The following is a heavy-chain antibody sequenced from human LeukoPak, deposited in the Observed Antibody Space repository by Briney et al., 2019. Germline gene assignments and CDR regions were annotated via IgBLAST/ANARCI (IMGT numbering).Heavy chain of an antibody. D-gene: IGHD3-10*02. J-gene: IGHJ6*04. CDR2: ISGSGGST. CDR1: GFTFSS. Sequence: GGSLRLSCAASGFTFSSMNWVRQAPGKGLEWVSAISGSGGSTYYADSVKGRFTISRDNSKNTLYLQMNSLRAEDTAVYYCAELGITMIGGVWGKGTTVTISS. CDR3: AELGITMIGGV. V-gene: IGHV3-23*01.